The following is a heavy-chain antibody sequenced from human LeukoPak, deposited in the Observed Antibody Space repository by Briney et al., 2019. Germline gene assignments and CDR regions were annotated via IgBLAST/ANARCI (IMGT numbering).Heavy chain of an antibody. CDR2: ISSSGIHM. D-gene: IGHD3-10*01. CDR1: GFTFSSPT. J-gene: IGHJ2*01. V-gene: IGHV3-21*01. CDR3: AREEYYFGSGSRTYWYFDL. Sequence: GGSLRLSCAASGFTFSSPTMNWVRQAPGKGLEWVSSISSSGIHMNYADSVKGRFTIARDNAKNSLYLQMNSLGADDTAVYYCAREEYYFGSGSRTYWYFDLWGRGTLVTASS.